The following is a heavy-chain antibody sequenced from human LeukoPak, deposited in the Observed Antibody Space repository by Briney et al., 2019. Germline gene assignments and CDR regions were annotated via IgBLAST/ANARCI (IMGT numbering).Heavy chain of an antibody. Sequence: ASVKVSCKASGYTFTSYDINWVRQATGQGLEWMGWMNPNSDNTGYAQKFQGRVTMTRNTSVSTAYMELSSLRSEDTAVYYCARSRRYCSSTSCYRYYYGMDVWGQGTTVTVSS. CDR3: ARSRRYCSSTSCYRYYYGMDV. CDR2: MNPNSDNT. D-gene: IGHD2-2*01. V-gene: IGHV1-8*01. CDR1: GYTFTSYD. J-gene: IGHJ6*02.